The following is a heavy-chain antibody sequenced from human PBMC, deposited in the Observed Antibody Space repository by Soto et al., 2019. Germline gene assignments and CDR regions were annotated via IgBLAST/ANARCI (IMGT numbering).Heavy chain of an antibody. CDR2: IYATGTT. J-gene: IGHJ5*02. V-gene: IGHV4-4*07. CDR1: GASISGFY. D-gene: IGHD1-1*01. Sequence: SETLSLTCTVSGASISGFYWSWIRKSAGKGLEWIGRIYATGTTDYNPSLKSRVTMSVDTSKKQFSLKLRYVTAADTAVYYCVRDGTKTLRDWFDPWGQGISVTVSS. CDR3: VRDGTKTLRDWFDP.